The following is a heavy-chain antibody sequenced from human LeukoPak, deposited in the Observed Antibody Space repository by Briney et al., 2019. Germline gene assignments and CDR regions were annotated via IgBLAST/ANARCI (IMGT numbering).Heavy chain of an antibody. CDR3: AKDGFRSSWPYYFDY. CDR1: GFTFSSCA. Sequence: PGGSLRLSCAAAGFTFSSCAMSWVRRAPGKGLEWVSAISGSGGTTYFADSVKGRFTISRDNSKNTLYLQMNSLRAGDTAVYYCAKDGFRSSWPYYFDYWGQGTLVTVSS. J-gene: IGHJ4*02. D-gene: IGHD6-13*01. CDR2: ISGSGGTT. V-gene: IGHV3-23*01.